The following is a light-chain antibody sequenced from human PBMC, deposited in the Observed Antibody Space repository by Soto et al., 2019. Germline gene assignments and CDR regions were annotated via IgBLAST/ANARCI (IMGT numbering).Light chain of an antibody. Sequence: DIQMTHSTSSLSASVAHTLTITCRASQTISRALNWYQQKPGKAPKLLIYAASILQCGVPSRFSGSGSGTDFILTISSLQPEDFATYYCQQSYSTPTFGGGTKVDIK. CDR1: QTISRA. J-gene: IGKJ4*01. CDR3: QQSYSTPT. V-gene: IGKV1-39*01. CDR2: AAS.